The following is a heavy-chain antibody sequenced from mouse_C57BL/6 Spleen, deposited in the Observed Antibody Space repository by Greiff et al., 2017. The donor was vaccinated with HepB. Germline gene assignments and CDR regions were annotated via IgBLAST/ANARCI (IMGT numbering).Heavy chain of an antibody. CDR3: ARTGTTVVAPWNFDV. CDR1: GFSLTSYG. CDR2: IWSGGST. D-gene: IGHD1-1*01. J-gene: IGHJ1*03. Sequence: QVQLKESGPGLVQPSQSLSITCTVSGFSLTSYGVHWVRQSPGKGLEWLGVIWSGGSTDYNAAFISRLSISKDNSKSQVFFKMNSLQADDTAIYYCARTGTTVVAPWNFDVWGTGTTVTVSS. V-gene: IGHV2-2*01.